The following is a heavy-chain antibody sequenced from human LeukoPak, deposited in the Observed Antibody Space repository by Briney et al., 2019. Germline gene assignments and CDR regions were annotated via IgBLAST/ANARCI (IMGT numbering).Heavy chain of an antibody. CDR1: GFTFSSYA. J-gene: IGHJ4*02. V-gene: IGHV3-23*01. Sequence: GGSLRLSCAAFGFTFSSYAMSWVRQAPGKGLEWVSAISGSGGSTYYADSVKGRFTISRDNSKNTLYLQMNSLRAEDTAVYYCAKGEFRLTTVTRPESWGQGTLVTVSS. CDR3: AKGEFRLTTVTRPES. D-gene: IGHD4-17*01. CDR2: ISGSGGST.